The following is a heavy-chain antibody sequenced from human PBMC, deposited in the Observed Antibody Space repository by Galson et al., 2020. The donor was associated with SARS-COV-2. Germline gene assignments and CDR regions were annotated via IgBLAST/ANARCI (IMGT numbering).Heavy chain of an antibody. Sequence: SETLSLTCTVSGGSISSSNYYWGWVRQPPGKGLEWIGSIYYTGSNYYNPSLTSRVTMSVDTSRNQFSLKLSSVTAADTAVYYCARQILTGYYSFYYFDFWGQGTLVTVSS. CDR2: IYYTGSN. V-gene: IGHV4-39*01. D-gene: IGHD3-9*01. CDR1: GGSISSSNYY. J-gene: IGHJ4*02. CDR3: ARQILTGYYSFYYFDF.